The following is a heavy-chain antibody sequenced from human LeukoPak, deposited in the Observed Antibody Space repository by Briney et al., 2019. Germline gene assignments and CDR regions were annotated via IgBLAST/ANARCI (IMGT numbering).Heavy chain of an antibody. CDR2: IRSKTNNYET. Sequence: GGSLRLSCAASGITFAGSPIHWVRQAPGKGLEWVGRIRSKTNNYETGYAASLKGRFLISRDDSRNMSYLQMNSLKTEDTAVYYCQAYYYYYMDVWGKGTTVIVSS. CDR1: GITFAGSP. J-gene: IGHJ6*03. CDR3: QAYYYYYMDV. V-gene: IGHV3-73*01.